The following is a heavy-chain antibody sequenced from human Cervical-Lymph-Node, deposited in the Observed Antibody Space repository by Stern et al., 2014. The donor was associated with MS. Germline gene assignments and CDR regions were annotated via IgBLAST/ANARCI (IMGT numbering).Heavy chain of an antibody. CDR2: IIPILGTA. V-gene: IGHV1-69*01. J-gene: IGHJ6*02. Sequence: VQLVESGAEVKKPGSSVRVSCKASGGTFSSYAISWVRQAPGQGLEWMGGIIPILGTANYAQKFQGRVTITADDSTSTAYMEVSSLRSEDTAVYYCASSVGELTPEAVWGQGTTVTVFS. D-gene: IGHD3-10*01. CDR1: GGTFSSYA. CDR3: ASSVGELTPEAV.